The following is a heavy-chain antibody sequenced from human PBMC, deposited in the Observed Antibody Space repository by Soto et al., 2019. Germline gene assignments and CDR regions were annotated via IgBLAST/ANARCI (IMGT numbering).Heavy chain of an antibody. V-gene: IGHV4-34*01. CDR1: GGAFSGYY. CDR2: SNHGGST. J-gene: IGHJ4*01. CDR3: ARTPQWLSIDF. Sequence: LEILSLTCGVYGGAFSGYYWTWIRQPPGKGLEWIGESNHGGSTNYNPSLKSRVTISVDTSRSQFSLRLTSVTAADTAVYYCARTPQWLSIDFWGHGTLVTVSS. D-gene: IGHD6-19*01.